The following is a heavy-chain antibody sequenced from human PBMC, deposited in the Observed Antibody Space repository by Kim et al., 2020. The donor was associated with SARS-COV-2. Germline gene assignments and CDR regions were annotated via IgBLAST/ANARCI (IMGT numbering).Heavy chain of an antibody. CDR2: ISYDGSNK. V-gene: IGHV3-30-3*01. CDR3: ARDGYYDFWSYGRGAFDI. Sequence: GGSLRLSCAASGFTFSSYAMHWVRQAPGKGLEWVAVISYDGSNKYYADSVKGRFTISRDNSKNTLYLQMNSLRAEDTAVYYCARDGYYDFWSYGRGAFDIWGQGTMVTVSS. J-gene: IGHJ3*02. D-gene: IGHD3-3*01. CDR1: GFTFSSYA.